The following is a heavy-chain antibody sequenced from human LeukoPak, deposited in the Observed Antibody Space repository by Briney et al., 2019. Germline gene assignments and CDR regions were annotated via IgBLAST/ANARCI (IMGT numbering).Heavy chain of an antibody. CDR3: LPNAFDY. CDR2: INSDGINT. D-gene: IGHD2-8*01. CDR1: GFTFSSYW. J-gene: IGHJ4*02. V-gene: IGHV3-74*01. Sequence: GSLRLSCAASGFTFSSYWMHWVRQAPGKGLVWVSRINSDGINTSYADSVKGRFTISRDNAKNTLYLQMNSLRAEDTAVYYCLPNAFDYWGQGTLVTVSS.